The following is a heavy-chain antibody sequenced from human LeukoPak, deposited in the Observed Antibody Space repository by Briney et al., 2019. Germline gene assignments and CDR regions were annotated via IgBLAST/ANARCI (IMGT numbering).Heavy chain of an antibody. CDR3: ARERYYDSSGYVYVDY. V-gene: IGHV4-61*02. J-gene: IGHJ4*02. CDR2: IYTSGST. CDR1: GGSISSGSYY. Sequence: SETLSLTCTVSGGSISSGSYYWSWIRQPAGKGLEWIGRIYTSGSTNYNPSLKSRVTMSVDTSKNQFSLKLSSVTAADTAVYYCARERYYDSSGYVYVDYWGQGTLVTVSS. D-gene: IGHD3-22*01.